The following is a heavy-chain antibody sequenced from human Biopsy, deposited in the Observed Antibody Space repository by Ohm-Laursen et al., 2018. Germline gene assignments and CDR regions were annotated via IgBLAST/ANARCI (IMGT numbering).Heavy chain of an antibody. CDR1: GGSIKSYY. CDR3: ARLTGDPSY. V-gene: IGHV4-59*01. CDR2: IYYTGHT. D-gene: IGHD7-27*01. Sequence: TLSLTCIVSGGSIKSYYWNWIRQSPGKGQEWIGFIYYTGHTNYNPSLKSRATISVDTSKNQFSLKVISVTAADTAVYYCARLTGDPSYWGQGILVTVSS. J-gene: IGHJ4*02.